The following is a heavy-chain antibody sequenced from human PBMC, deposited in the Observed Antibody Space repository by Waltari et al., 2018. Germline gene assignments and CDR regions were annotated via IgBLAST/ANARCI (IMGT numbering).Heavy chain of an antibody. J-gene: IGHJ4*02. CDR1: GGSIRSSNW. D-gene: IGHD3-9*01. CDR3: ASTYYDILTGYYGGRYFDY. CDR2: IYHSGST. Sequence: QVQLQESGPGLVKPSGTLSLTCAVSGGSIRSSNWWSWVRQPPGKGLEWIGEIYHSGSTNYNPSLKSRVTISVDKSKNQFSLKLSSVTAADTAVYYCASTYYDILTGYYGGRYFDYWGQGTLVTVSS. V-gene: IGHV4-4*02.